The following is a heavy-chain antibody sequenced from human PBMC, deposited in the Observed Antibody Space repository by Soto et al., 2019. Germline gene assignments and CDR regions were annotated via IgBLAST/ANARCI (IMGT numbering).Heavy chain of an antibody. Sequence: QVQLQESGPGLVKPSGTLSLTCAVSGASISSSNWWSWVRQPPGKGLEWIGEIYHSGSTNYNPSLKXRXTXTXXKSMRQCPLTLSSVPAADTAVYYCARRWGEGSVDYWGQGALVPVSS. D-gene: IGHD3-10*01. CDR2: IYHSGST. V-gene: IGHV4-4*02. J-gene: IGHJ4*02. CDR3: ARRWGEGSVDY. CDR1: GASISSSNW.